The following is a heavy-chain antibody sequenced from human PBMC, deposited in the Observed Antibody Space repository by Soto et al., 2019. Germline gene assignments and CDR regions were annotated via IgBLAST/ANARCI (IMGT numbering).Heavy chain of an antibody. Sequence: QVQLQESGPGLVKPSQTLSLTCNVSAGYISTGNYYWSWIRQSPGKGLEWIGHIYYSGTTYYNPSLKSRITISVDASKNQFSLNLSSVTAADTAIYYCVSRQQEVAPVEYWGQGPLVTVSS. CDR3: VSRQQEVAPVEY. CDR1: AGYISTGNYY. D-gene: IGHD5-12*01. CDR2: IYYSGTT. V-gene: IGHV4-30-4*01. J-gene: IGHJ4*02.